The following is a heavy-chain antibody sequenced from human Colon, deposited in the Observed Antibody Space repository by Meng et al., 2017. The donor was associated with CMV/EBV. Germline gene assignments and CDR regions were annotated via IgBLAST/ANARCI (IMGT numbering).Heavy chain of an antibody. CDR1: GFTFSSYA. Sequence: GESLKISCAASGFTFSSYAMSWVRQAPGKGLEWVSAISGSGGSTYYADSVKGRFTISRDNSKNTLYLQMNSLRAEDTAVYYCAQWLAQGVYYYGMDVWGQGTTV. CDR3: AQWLAQGVYYYGMDV. J-gene: IGHJ6*02. D-gene: IGHD6-19*01. V-gene: IGHV3-23*01. CDR2: ISGSGGST.